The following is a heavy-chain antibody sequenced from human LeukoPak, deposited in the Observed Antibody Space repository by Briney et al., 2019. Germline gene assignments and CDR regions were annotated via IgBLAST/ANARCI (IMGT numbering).Heavy chain of an antibody. CDR2: IYTSGST. Sequence: SETLSLTCTVSGGSISSGSYYWSWIRQPAGKGLEWIGRIYTSGSTNYNPSLKSRVTISVDTSENQFSLKLSSVTAADTAVYYCARGSYSSTFDYWGQGTLVTVSS. J-gene: IGHJ4*02. D-gene: IGHD6-13*01. CDR1: GGSISSGSYY. CDR3: ARGSYSSTFDY. V-gene: IGHV4-61*02.